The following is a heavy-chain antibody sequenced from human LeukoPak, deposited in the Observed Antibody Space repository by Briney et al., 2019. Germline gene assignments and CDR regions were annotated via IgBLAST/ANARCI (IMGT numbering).Heavy chain of an antibody. CDR1: GFTFSSYA. Sequence: PGGSLRLSCAASGFTFSSYAMSWVRQAPGKGLEWVAVIRNDGNEEYYVDSVKGRFTISRDNSKKTLYLQMNDLRVEDTAVYYCAKENYDFWSGYSNWFDSWGRGTLVTVSS. CDR2: IRNDGNEE. J-gene: IGHJ5*01. V-gene: IGHV3-30*02. D-gene: IGHD3-3*01. CDR3: AKENYDFWSGYSNWFDS.